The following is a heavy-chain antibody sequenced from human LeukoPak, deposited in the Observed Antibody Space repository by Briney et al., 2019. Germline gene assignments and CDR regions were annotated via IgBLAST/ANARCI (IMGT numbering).Heavy chain of an antibody. V-gene: IGHV4-59*01. D-gene: IGHD5-24*01. CDR3: ASGRDGYTYDAFDT. J-gene: IGHJ3*02. CDR1: GGSISNYY. Sequence: PSETLSLTCTVSGGSISNYYWNWIRQPPGKGLEWIGYISYSGSTNHNPSLKSRVTISVDTSKNQFSLKLSSVTAADTAVYCCASGRDGYTYDAFDTWGQGTMVTVSS. CDR2: ISYSGST.